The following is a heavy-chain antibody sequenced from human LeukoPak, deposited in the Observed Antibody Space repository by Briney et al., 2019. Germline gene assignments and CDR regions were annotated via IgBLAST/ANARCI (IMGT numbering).Heavy chain of an antibody. J-gene: IGHJ4*02. CDR3: ARDAYSSSHLDY. CDR2: IYYSGST. Sequence: SETLSLTCAVSGGSISSGGYSWSWIRQPPGKGLEWIGYIYYSGSTSYNPSLKSRVTISVDTSKNQFSLKLSSVTAADTAVYYCARDAYSSSHLDYWGQGTLVTVSS. V-gene: IGHV4-61*08. D-gene: IGHD6-13*01. CDR1: GGSISSGGYS.